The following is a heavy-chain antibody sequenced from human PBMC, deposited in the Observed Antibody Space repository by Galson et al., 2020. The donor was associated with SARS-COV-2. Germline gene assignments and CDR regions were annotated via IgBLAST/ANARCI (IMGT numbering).Heavy chain of an antibody. D-gene: IGHD2-15*01. CDR3: ARGYCSDGSCYDAFDI. CDR2: INNSGRT. CDR1: GASIRSYY. V-gene: IGHV4-59*01. Sequence: SETLSLTCTVFGASIRSYYWSWLRKPPGRGLEWIASINNSGRTNYKPSLKSRVTISVDTSKNQFSVKLSSVTAADTAVYYCARGYCSDGSCYDAFDIWGQGTMVTVSS. J-gene: IGHJ3*02.